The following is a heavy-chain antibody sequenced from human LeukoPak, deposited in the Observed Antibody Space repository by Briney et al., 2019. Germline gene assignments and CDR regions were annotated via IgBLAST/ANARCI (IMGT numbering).Heavy chain of an antibody. CDR2: IWYDASNK. D-gene: IGHD5-24*01. Sequence: PGRSLTLSCAASGFTFSSFGMHWVRQAPGKGLEWVAVIWYDASNKYYADSVKGRFTISRDNSKNPLYLQMNSLRTEDTALYFCAKDIMATIMRGYFQHWGQGTLVTVSS. V-gene: IGHV3-33*03. J-gene: IGHJ1*01. CDR3: AKDIMATIMRGYFQH. CDR1: GFTFSSFG.